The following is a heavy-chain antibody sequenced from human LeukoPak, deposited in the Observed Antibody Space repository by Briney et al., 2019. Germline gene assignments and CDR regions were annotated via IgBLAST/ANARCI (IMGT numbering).Heavy chain of an antibody. CDR1: GGSISSSSYY. CDR2: IYYSGST. V-gene: IGHV4-39*07. Sequence: PSETLSLTCTVSGGSISSSSYYWGWIRQPPGKGLEWIGSIYYSGSTYYNPSLKSRVTISVDTSKNQFSLKLSSVTAADTAVYYCARERHYYYDSFDYWGQGTLVTVSS. J-gene: IGHJ4*02. CDR3: ARERHYYYDSFDY. D-gene: IGHD3-22*01.